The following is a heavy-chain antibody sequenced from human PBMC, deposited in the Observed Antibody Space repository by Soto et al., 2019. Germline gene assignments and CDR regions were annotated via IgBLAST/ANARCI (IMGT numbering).Heavy chain of an antibody. V-gene: IGHV2-5*02. D-gene: IGHD3-3*01. CDR1: GFSLTTSGVG. CDR2: IYWDDDK. Sequence: QITLNESGPTVVKPAETLTLTCTFSGFSLTTSGVGVGWIRQSPGKAPEWLAPIYWDDDKRYSASLKSRLTIPTDTSKNQVVLTMASVDPADTATYYCAHRILRTVFGLVTTTAIYFDFWGQGTPVVVSS. J-gene: IGHJ4*02. CDR3: AHRILRTVFGLVTTTAIYFDF.